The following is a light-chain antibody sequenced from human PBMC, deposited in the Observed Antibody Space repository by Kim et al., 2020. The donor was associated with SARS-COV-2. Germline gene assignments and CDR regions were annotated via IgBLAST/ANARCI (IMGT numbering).Light chain of an antibody. J-gene: IGKJ1*01. CDR3: QQLHSYPRT. V-gene: IGKV1-9*01. Sequence: GAVGDRGTVTGRGSEGVRSCVAWDQERPGRAPKGVVCAASTWQVGVPSRFSGSGSGTEFTLTISSLQPEDFATYFCQQLHSYPRTFGQGTKVDIK. CDR1: EGVRSC. CDR2: AAS.